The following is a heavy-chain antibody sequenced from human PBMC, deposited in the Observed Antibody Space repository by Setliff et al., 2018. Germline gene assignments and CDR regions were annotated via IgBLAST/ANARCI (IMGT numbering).Heavy chain of an antibody. Sequence: ASVKVSCKASGYTFSSYGITWVRQAPGQGLEWMGWISTYTGNTNYAQKLQGRVTMTTDTSTSTAYLGLRSLTSDDTAVYYCSRLVRYCTRTTCQRASGAELWGQGSLVTVSS. CDR2: ISTYTGNT. CDR3: SRLVRYCTRTTCQRASGAEL. J-gene: IGHJ4*02. V-gene: IGHV1-18*01. CDR1: GYTFSSYG. D-gene: IGHD2-2*01.